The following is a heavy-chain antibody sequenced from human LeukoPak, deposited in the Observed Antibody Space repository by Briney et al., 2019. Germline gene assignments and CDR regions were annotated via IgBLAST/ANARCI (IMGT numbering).Heavy chain of an antibody. V-gene: IGHV4-4*02. CDR1: GGSISSNNW. D-gene: IGHD1-7*01. CDR3: AKYENSYFDY. Sequence: SETLSLTCAVSGGSISSNNWWSWVRQSPGKGLEWIGEIYHSGRTNYNPSLKSRATISVDKSKNQLSLNLSSVTAADTAVYYCAKYENSYFDYWGQGTLVTVSS. CDR2: IYHSGRT. J-gene: IGHJ4*02.